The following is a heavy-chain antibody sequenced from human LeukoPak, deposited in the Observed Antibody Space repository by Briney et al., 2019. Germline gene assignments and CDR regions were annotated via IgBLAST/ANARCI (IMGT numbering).Heavy chain of an antibody. CDR1: GGSISSYY. CDR3: TGREYYYDSSGYNSDY. D-gene: IGHD3-22*01. J-gene: IGHJ4*02. V-gene: IGHV4-59*01. Sequence: SETLSLTCTVSGGSISSYYWSWIRQPPGKGLEWVGYIYYSGSTNYNPSLKSRVTISVDTSKNQFSLKLSSVTAADTAVYYCTGREYYYDSSGYNSDYWGQGTLVTVSS. CDR2: IYYSGST.